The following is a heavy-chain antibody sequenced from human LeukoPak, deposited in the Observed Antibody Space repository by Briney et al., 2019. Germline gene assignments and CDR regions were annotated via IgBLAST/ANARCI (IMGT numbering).Heavy chain of an antibody. Sequence: GGSLRLSCAASGFTFSSYAMSWVRQAPGKGLEWVSAISGSGGSTYYADSVKGRFTISRDNSKTTLYLQMNRLTAEDTAVYYCAKVNRRGYSYGLSYNYMDVWGKGTTVTISS. V-gene: IGHV3-23*01. J-gene: IGHJ6*03. CDR2: ISGSGGST. CDR3: AKVNRRGYSYGLSYNYMDV. CDR1: GFTFSSYA. D-gene: IGHD5-18*01.